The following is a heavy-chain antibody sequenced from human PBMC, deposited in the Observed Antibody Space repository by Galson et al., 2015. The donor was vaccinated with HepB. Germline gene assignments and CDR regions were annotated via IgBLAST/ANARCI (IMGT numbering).Heavy chain of an antibody. Sequence: SLRLSCAASGFTFSSYGMHWVRQAPGKGLEWVAVISYDGSNKYYADSVKGRFTISRDNSKNTLYLQMNSLRAEDTAVYYCAKIKLARPAKGAFDYWGQGTLVTVSS. D-gene: IGHD6-6*01. CDR1: GFTFSSYG. CDR3: AKIKLARPAKGAFDY. V-gene: IGHV3-30*18. CDR2: ISYDGSNK. J-gene: IGHJ4*02.